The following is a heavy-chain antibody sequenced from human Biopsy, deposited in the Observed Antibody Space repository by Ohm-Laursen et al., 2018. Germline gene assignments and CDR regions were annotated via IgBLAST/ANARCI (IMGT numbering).Heavy chain of an antibody. CDR3: ARGSNEYGGLYFPH. J-gene: IGHJ1*01. CDR2: ISHTGYA. D-gene: IGHD4-23*01. CDR1: GGSFTGHY. Sequence: SDTLSLTCTVSGGSFTGHYWTWIRQPPGKGLEWIGHISHTGYASYKSSLKSRVTISLDTSRKHLSLRLTSLAAADTAVYYCARGSNEYGGLYFPHWGQGTLVTVSS. V-gene: IGHV4-59*11.